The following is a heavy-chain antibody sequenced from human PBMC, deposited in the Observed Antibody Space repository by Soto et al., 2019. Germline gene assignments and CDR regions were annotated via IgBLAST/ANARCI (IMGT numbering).Heavy chain of an antibody. J-gene: IGHJ3*02. Sequence: QLQLQESGPGLVKPSETLSLICTVSGGSISGYFWSWVRQPAGRGLEWIGRIYSAGSTNYNPSLKSRVTMSVDTSQNQFSLKLTSVTAAHTAMYYCVRGDVFDIWGRGTMVTVSS. CDR2: IYSAGST. V-gene: IGHV4-4*07. D-gene: IGHD3-16*01. CDR1: GGSISGYF. CDR3: VRGDVFDI.